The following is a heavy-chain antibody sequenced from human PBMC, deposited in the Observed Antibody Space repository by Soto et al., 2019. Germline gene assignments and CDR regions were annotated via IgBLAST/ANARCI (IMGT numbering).Heavy chain of an antibody. J-gene: IGHJ2*01. Sequence: QVTLKESGPVLVKPTETLTLTCTVSGFSLSNARMAVSWIRQPPGKALEWLAHIFSNDENSYSTSLKSRLTISKATSKAEVVLTMSNMDPVDRATNSCARTFGWYSSSWSGNWYFDLWGRGTLVTVSS. CDR1: GFSLSNARMA. CDR3: ARTFGWYSSSWSGNWYFDL. CDR2: IFSNDEN. V-gene: IGHV2-26*01. D-gene: IGHD6-13*01.